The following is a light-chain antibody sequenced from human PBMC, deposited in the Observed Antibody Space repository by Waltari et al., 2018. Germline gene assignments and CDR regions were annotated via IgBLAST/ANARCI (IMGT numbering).Light chain of an antibody. J-gene: IGLJ3*02. V-gene: IGLV1-44*01. Sequence: QSVLTQSPSASATPGQRVIISCSGSSSNLGSNAVRWFQKFPRTAPRLLISSDEPRPSGVPDRFSGSKSGTSASLVISGLQSEDETDYYCASWDDGLDGWVFGGGTKVTVL. CDR1: SSNLGSNA. CDR3: ASWDDGLDGWV. CDR2: SDE.